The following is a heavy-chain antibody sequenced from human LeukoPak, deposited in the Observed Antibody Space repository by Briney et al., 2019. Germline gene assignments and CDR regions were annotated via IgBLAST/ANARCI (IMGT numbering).Heavy chain of an antibody. Sequence: ASVKVSCKASGYTFTGFYMHWVRQAPGHGLEWIGWTNPYSGGTNYAQKFQGRVTLTRDTSITTAYMELSRLTSDDTAVYYCALNSYESSGFDAFDIWGQGTMVTASS. CDR2: TNPYSGGT. D-gene: IGHD3-22*01. CDR1: GYTFTGFY. V-gene: IGHV1-2*02. CDR3: ALNSYESSGFDAFDI. J-gene: IGHJ3*02.